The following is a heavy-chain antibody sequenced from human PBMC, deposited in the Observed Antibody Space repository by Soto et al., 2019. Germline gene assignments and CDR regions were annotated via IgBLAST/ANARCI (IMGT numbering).Heavy chain of an antibody. CDR1: GYTFTSYG. J-gene: IGHJ3*02. Sequence: ASVKVSCKASGYTFTSYGISWVRQAPGQGLEWMGWISAYNGNTNYAQKLQGRVTMTTDTSTSTAYMELRSLRSDDTAMYYCARSDCSSTSCSIAFDIWGQGTMVTVSS. CDR2: ISAYNGNT. V-gene: IGHV1-18*01. D-gene: IGHD2-2*01. CDR3: ARSDCSSTSCSIAFDI.